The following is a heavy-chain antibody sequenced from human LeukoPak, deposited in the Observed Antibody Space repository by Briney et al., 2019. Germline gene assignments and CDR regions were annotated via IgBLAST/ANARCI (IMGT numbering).Heavy chain of an antibody. J-gene: IGHJ5*02. CDR1: GYTFTSYY. Sequence: ASVKASCKASGYTFTSYYMHWVRQAPGQGLEWMGIINPSGGSTSYAQKFQGRVTMTRDTSTSTVYMELSSLRSEDTAVYYCARSRRDRYCSSTSCLNWFDPWGQGTLVTVSS. V-gene: IGHV1-46*01. CDR3: ARSRRDRYCSSTSCLNWFDP. CDR2: INPSGGST. D-gene: IGHD2-2*01.